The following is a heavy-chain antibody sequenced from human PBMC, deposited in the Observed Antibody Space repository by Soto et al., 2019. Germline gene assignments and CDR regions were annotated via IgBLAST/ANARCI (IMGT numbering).Heavy chain of an antibody. CDR3: VTAVASTIDY. CDR2: IYHSGIT. Sequence: QVHLQESGPGLVKPSGTLSLTCAVSGGSISSSNWWSGVRQPPGQGLEWIGEIYHSGITNYNPSLKRRVTISVDKSKNQLSLKLSSVTAADTAVYYCVTAVASTIDYWGQGTLVTVSA. D-gene: IGHD6-19*01. V-gene: IGHV4-4*02. J-gene: IGHJ4*02. CDR1: GGSISSSNW.